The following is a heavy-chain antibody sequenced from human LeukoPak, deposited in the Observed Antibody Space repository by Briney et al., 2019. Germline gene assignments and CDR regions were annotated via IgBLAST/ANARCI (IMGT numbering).Heavy chain of an antibody. CDR2: INPNSGGT. Sequence: ASVKVSCKASGYTFTGYYMHWVRQAPGQGLEWMGWINPNSGGTNYAQKFQGRVTMTRDTSITTVYMEVSWLTSDDTAVYYCARADRLHGGPYLIGPWGQGTLVTVSS. D-gene: IGHD2-21*01. V-gene: IGHV1-2*02. CDR1: GYTFTGYY. CDR3: ARADRLHGGPYLIGP. J-gene: IGHJ5*02.